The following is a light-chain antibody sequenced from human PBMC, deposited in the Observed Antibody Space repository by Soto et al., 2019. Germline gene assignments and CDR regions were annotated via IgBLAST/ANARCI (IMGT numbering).Light chain of an antibody. V-gene: IGLV2-14*01. CDR3: SSCTSSNTLLYV. J-gene: IGLJ1*01. CDR2: EVN. Sequence: ALTQPASVSGSPGQSITISCTGNSSDVGYHNYVSWYRQHPGKAPRLMIYEVNNRPSGVSNRFSGSKSGNTASLTISGLQAEDEADYYCSSCTSSNTLLYVFGTGTKLTVL. CDR1: SSDVGYHNY.